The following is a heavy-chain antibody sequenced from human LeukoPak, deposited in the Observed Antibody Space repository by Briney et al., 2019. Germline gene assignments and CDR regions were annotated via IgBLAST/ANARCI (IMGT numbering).Heavy chain of an antibody. CDR1: GYPFTSSG. J-gene: IGHJ4*02. Sequence: ASVKVSFMPSGYPFTSSGLTWIRPSPGQGLEWLGWVNPYNGDTAYAQSLQGRVTMTTDTSTNTAYMELRSLRSDDTAVYYCTRGGVNNNLLDVWGQGTVVTVSS. CDR2: VNPYNGDT. V-gene: IGHV1-18*01. D-gene: IGHD3-10*01. CDR3: TRGGVNNNLLDV.